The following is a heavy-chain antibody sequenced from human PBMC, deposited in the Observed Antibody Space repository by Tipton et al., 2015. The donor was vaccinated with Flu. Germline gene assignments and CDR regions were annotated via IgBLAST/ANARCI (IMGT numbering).Heavy chain of an antibody. CDR3: ARADNSGYYGWPYYFDY. CDR2: INYSGGT. Sequence: TLSLTCAVYGGSFSGYYWSWIRQPPGKGLEWIGEINYSGGTKYNPSLKTRVTISLDKSKNRFSLRLSSVTAADTAVYYCARADNSGYYGWPYYFDYWGQGTLVTVSS. D-gene: IGHD3-22*01. CDR1: GGSFSGYY. V-gene: IGHV4-34*01. J-gene: IGHJ4*02.